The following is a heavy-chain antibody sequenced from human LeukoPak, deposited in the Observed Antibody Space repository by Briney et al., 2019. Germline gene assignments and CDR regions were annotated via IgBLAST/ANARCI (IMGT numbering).Heavy chain of an antibody. Sequence: PGGSLRLSCAASGFTFSDYYMSWIRQAPGKGLEWVSYISSSGSTIYYADSVKGRFTISRDNAKNSLYLQMNSLRAEDTAVYYCAKGSSGSYPYYYCYYMDVWGKGTTVTISS. CDR3: AKGSSGSYPYYYCYYMDV. CDR1: GFTFSDYY. J-gene: IGHJ6*03. CDR2: ISSSGSTI. V-gene: IGHV3-11*04. D-gene: IGHD3-10*01.